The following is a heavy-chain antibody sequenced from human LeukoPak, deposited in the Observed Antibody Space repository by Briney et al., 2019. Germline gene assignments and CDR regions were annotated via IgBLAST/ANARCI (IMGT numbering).Heavy chain of an antibody. V-gene: IGHV3-30*04. D-gene: IGHD3-10*01. Sequence: PGGSLRLSCAASGFTFSSYAMHWVRQAPGKGLEWVAVISYDGSNKYYADSVKGRFTISRDNSKNTLYLQMNSLRAEDTAVYYCAKDFTRLLWFGEFDPWGQGTLVTVSS. CDR3: AKDFTRLLWFGEFDP. CDR2: ISYDGSNK. J-gene: IGHJ5*02. CDR1: GFTFSSYA.